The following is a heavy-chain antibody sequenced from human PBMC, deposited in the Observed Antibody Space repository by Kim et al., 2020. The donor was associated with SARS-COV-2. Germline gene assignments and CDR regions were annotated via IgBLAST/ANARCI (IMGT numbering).Heavy chain of an antibody. D-gene: IGHD6-19*01. Sequence: ASVKVSCKASGYTFTSYAMHWVRQAPGQRLEWMGWINAGNGNTKYSQKFQGRVTITRDTSASTAYMELSSLRSEDTAVYYCARDLPYSSGWYGWRRYWYFDLWGRGTLVTVSS. V-gene: IGHV1-3*01. CDR3: ARDLPYSSGWYGWRRYWYFDL. CDR1: GYTFTSYA. CDR2: INAGNGNT. J-gene: IGHJ2*01.